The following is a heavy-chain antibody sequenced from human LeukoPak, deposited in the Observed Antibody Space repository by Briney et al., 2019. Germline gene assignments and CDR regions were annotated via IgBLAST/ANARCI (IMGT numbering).Heavy chain of an antibody. CDR3: GRGGDYDILTGYSHFDY. CDR2: ISSSGSII. J-gene: IGHJ4*02. V-gene: IGHV3-11*04. CDR1: GFTFSDYY. Sequence: GGSLRLSCAASGFTFSDYYMNWIRQAPGKGLEWVSYISSSGSIIYYADSVRDRFTISRDNAKNSLYLQMNSLRAEDTAVYYCGRGGDYDILTGYSHFDYWGQGTLVTVSS. D-gene: IGHD3-9*01.